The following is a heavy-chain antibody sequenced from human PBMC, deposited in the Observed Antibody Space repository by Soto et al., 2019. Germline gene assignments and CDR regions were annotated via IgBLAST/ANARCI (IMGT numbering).Heavy chain of an antibody. CDR3: AREEIAVAGTIY. V-gene: IGHV1-69*06. J-gene: IGHJ4*02. D-gene: IGHD6-19*01. Sequence: SVKVSCKASGGTFSSYAISWVRQAPGQGLEWMGGIIPIFGTANYAQRFQGRVTITADKSTSTAYMELSSLRSEDTAVYYCAREEIAVAGTIYWGQGTLVTVSS. CDR1: GGTFSSYA. CDR2: IIPIFGTA.